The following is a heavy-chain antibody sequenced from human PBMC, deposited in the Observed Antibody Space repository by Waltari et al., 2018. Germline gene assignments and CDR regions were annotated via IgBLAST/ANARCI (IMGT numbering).Heavy chain of an antibody. Sequence: EVQLVESGGGLVQPGGSLRLSCAASGFTFSSYAMRWVRQAPGKGLEWVSAMSGSGGRTYYADSVKGRFTMSRDTCKNTLYLQMNSRRAEDTAVYYCAKDYMGPWGCWGQGTLVTVSS. CDR2: MSGSGGRT. D-gene: IGHD2-2*02. CDR3: AKDYMGPWGC. CDR1: GFTFSSYA. V-gene: IGHV3-23*04. J-gene: IGHJ4*02.